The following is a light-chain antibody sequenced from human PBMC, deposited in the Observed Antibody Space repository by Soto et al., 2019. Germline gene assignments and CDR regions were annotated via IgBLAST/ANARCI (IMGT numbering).Light chain of an antibody. Sequence: IQLTQSPSSLSASVGDSVTITCRASQGISRYLAWYQQKPGRAPKLLISAASTLQSGVPSRFSGSGSGTDFTLTISSLEPEDSAVYYCQQRHMWPITFGQGTRLEIK. V-gene: IGKV1-9*01. CDR3: QQRHMWPIT. J-gene: IGKJ5*01. CDR2: AAS. CDR1: QGISRY.